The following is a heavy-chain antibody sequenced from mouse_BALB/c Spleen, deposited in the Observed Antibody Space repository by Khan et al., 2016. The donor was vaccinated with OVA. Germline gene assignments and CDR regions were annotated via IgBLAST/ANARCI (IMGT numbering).Heavy chain of an antibody. CDR3: TRSGWAAFAY. V-gene: IGHV1S81*02. D-gene: IGHD1-1*02. CDR1: GYTFTSYY. J-gene: IGHJ3*01. CDR2: INPSNGGT. Sequence: QVQLQQPGAELVKPGASVKLSCKASGYTFTSYYIYWVKQRPGQGLEWIGGINPSNGGTYFNEKFESKATLTVDKSSSTALMKVSSLKSEDSSVYYCTRSGWAAFAYWGQGTLVTVSA.